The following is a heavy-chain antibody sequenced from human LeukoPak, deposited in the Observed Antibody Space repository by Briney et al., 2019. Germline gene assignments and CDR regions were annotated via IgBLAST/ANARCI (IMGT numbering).Heavy chain of an antibody. Sequence: SETLSLTCAVYGGSFSGYYWSWICQPPGKGLEWIGEINHSGSTNYNPSLKSRVTISVDTSKNQFSLKLSSVTAADTAVYYCARARLTYYYGSGSYTFDYWGQGTLVTVSS. CDR2: INHSGST. J-gene: IGHJ4*02. D-gene: IGHD3-10*01. V-gene: IGHV4-34*01. CDR1: GGSFSGYY. CDR3: ARARLTYYYGSGSYTFDY.